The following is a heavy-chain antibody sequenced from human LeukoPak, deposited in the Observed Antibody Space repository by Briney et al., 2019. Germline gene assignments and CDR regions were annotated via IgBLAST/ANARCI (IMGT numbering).Heavy chain of an antibody. CDR3: ASNIVGATFDY. Sequence: GASVKVSCKASGGAFSSYAISWVRQAPGQGLEWMGRIIPIFGIANYAQKFQGRVTITADKSTSTAYMELSSLRSEDTAVYYCASNIVGATFDYWGQGTLVTVSS. V-gene: IGHV1-69*04. CDR1: GGAFSSYA. CDR2: IIPIFGIA. J-gene: IGHJ4*02. D-gene: IGHD1-26*01.